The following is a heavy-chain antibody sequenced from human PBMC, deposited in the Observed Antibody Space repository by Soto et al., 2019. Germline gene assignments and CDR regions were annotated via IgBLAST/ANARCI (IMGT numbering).Heavy chain of an antibody. CDR1: GFTFNIYG. CDR3: AKDQASGQGSFDS. CDR2: ISYDGSNQ. Sequence: GGSLRLSCAASGFTFNIYGMHWVRQAPDRGLEWVALISYDGSNQYYADSVKGRFTISRDNSKNTLFLQMDSLRADDTAVYYCAKDQASGQGSFDSWGQGTLVTVSS. V-gene: IGHV3-30*18. J-gene: IGHJ4*02.